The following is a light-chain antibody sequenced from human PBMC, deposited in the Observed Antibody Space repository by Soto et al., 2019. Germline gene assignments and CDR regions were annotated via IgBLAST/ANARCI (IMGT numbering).Light chain of an antibody. CDR2: LGS. CDR1: QSLLHSSGYNY. Sequence: DIVMTQSPLSLPVTPGEPASISCRSSQSLLHSSGYNYLDWYLQKPGQSPQLLIYLGSNRASGVPDRFSGRGSGTDFTLKISRVEAEDVGVYYCMQALETPRTFGQGTKVEIK. V-gene: IGKV2-28*01. CDR3: MQALETPRT. J-gene: IGKJ1*01.